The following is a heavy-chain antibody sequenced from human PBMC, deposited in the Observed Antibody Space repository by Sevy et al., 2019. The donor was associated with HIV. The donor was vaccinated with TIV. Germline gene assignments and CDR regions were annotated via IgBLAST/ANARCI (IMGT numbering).Heavy chain of an antibody. CDR3: AGENAWGRGYS. J-gene: IGHJ4*02. D-gene: IGHD1-26*01. Sequence: SETLSLTCTVSGGSITSLYWNWIRQPPGKGREWFANIYYNGHINYLPSLKSRVTLSLDTSKNQFSLRLSSVTAADTAMYYCAGENAWGRGYSWGQGTLVTVSS. V-gene: IGHV4-59*08. CDR2: IYYNGHI. CDR1: GGSITSLY.